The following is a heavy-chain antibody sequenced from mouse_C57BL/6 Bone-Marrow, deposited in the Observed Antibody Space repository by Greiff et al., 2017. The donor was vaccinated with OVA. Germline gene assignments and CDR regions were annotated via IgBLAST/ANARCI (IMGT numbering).Heavy chain of an antibody. CDR1: GYAFSSSW. J-gene: IGHJ1*03. V-gene: IGHV1-82*01. CDR2: IYPGDGDT. D-gene: IGHD1-1*01. CDR3: ARRGVHYYGGWYFDV. Sequence: VQLQQSGPELVKPGASVKISCKASGYAFSSSWMNWVKQRPGKGLEWIGRIYPGDGDTNYNGKFKGKATLTADKSSSTAYMQLSSLTSEDSAVYFCARRGVHYYGGWYFDVWGTGTTVTVSS.